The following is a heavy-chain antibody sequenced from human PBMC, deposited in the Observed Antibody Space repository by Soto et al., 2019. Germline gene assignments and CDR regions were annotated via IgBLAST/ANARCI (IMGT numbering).Heavy chain of an antibody. CDR1: GFTFSSYG. Sequence: QVQLVESGGGVVQPGRSLRLSCAASGFTFSSYGMHWVRQAPGKGLEWVAVISYDGGNKYYADSVKGRFTISRDNSKNTLYLQMNSLRAEDTAVYYCAKDRGSYQYYYYYGMDVWGQGTTVTVSS. CDR2: ISYDGGNK. V-gene: IGHV3-30*18. CDR3: AKDRGSYQYYYYYGMDV. D-gene: IGHD1-26*01. J-gene: IGHJ6*02.